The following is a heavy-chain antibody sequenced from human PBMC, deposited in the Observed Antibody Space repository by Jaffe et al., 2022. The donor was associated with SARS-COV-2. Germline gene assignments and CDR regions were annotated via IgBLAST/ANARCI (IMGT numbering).Heavy chain of an antibody. CDR2: IWYDGSNK. J-gene: IGHJ2*01. V-gene: IGHV3-33*01. CDR3: AREGGWLDYDILTGSDTNWYFDL. CDR1: GFTFSSYG. D-gene: IGHD3-9*01. Sequence: QVQLVESGGGVVQPGRSLRLSCAASGFTFSSYGMHWVRQAPGKGLEWVAVIWYDGSNKYYADSVKGRFTISRDNSKNTLYLQMNSLRAEDTAVYYCAREGGWLDYDILTGSDTNWYFDLWGRGTLVTVSS.